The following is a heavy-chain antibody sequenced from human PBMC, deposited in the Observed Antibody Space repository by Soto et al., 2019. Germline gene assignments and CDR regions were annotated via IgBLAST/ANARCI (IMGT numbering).Heavy chain of an antibody. CDR2: IYSGGST. J-gene: IGHJ6*02. CDR3: ARERRYCSSTSCYGGGYYYYYGMDV. V-gene: IGHV3-53*04. Sequence: SLRLSCAASGFTVSSNYMSWVRQAPGKGLEWVSVIYSGGSTYYADSVKGRFTISRHNSKNTLYLQMNSLRAEDTAVYYCARERRYCSSTSCYGGGYYYYYGMDVWGQGTTVTVSS. D-gene: IGHD2-2*01. CDR1: GFTVSSNY.